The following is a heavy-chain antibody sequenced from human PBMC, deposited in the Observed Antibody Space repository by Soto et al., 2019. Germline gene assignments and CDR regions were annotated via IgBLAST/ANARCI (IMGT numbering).Heavy chain of an antibody. D-gene: IGHD1-26*01. CDR3: ARGHRGAFDI. V-gene: IGHV3-74*01. CDR2: IHSDGSST. CDR1: GFTFSYYW. Sequence: EVQLVESGGGLVQPGASLRLSCAASGFTFSYYWMHWVRQAPGKGLVWVSRIHSDGSSTTYADSVKGRFTISRDNARNMVYLQMNSLRVDDTAVYYCARGHRGAFDIWGQGTVVTVSS. J-gene: IGHJ3*02.